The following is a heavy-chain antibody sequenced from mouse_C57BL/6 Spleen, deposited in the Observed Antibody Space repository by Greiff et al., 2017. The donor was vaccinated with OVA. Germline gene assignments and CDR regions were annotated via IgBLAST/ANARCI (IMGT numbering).Heavy chain of an antibody. CDR1: GYTFTDYY. CDR3: ARLLRAMDY. V-gene: IGHV1-26*01. J-gene: IGHJ4*01. D-gene: IGHD2-12*01. CDR2: INPNNGGT. Sequence: EVKLQQSGPELVKPGASVKISCKASGYTFTDYYMNWVKQSHGKSLEWIGDINPNNGGTSYNQKFKGKATLTVDKSSSTAYMELRSLTSEDSAVYYCARLLRAMDYWGQGTSVTVSS.